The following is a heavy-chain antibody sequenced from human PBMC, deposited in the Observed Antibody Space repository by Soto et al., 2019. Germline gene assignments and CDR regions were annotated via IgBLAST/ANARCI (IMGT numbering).Heavy chain of an antibody. CDR3: ARVPGRL. Sequence: QLVETGGGLIQPETSLTLSCAASGFSVSRNYMTWVRQAPGKGLEWVSFVYSGGATFYADSVKGRFILSKEDSQNTMYLQMNNLRADDTAVYYCARVPGRLWGRGTLVTVAS. D-gene: IGHD3-10*01. CDR2: VYSGGAT. J-gene: IGHJ4*02. V-gene: IGHV3-53*02. CDR1: GFSVSRNY.